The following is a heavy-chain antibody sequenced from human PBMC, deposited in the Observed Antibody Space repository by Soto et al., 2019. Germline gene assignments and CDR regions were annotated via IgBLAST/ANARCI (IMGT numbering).Heavy chain of an antibody. CDR2: INHSGST. D-gene: IGHD6-6*01. V-gene: IGHV4-34*01. Sequence: QVQLQQWGAGLFKPSETLSLTCAVYGGSFSGYYWSWIRQPPGKGLEWIGEINHSGSTNYNPSLKSQVTISVDTYKNQFSLKLRSVTAADTAVYYCARSGAARQYYYYGMDVWGQGTTVTVSS. CDR1: GGSFSGYY. J-gene: IGHJ6*02. CDR3: ARSGAARQYYYYGMDV.